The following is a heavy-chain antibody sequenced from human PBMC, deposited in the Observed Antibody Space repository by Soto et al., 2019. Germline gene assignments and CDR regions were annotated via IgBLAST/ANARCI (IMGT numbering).Heavy chain of an antibody. CDR3: AGTSSGWYGAYFDY. V-gene: IGHV3-30*03. J-gene: IGHJ4*02. CDR2: ISYDGSNK. Sequence: QVQLVESGGGVVQPGRSLRLSCAASGFTFSSYGMHWVRQAPGKGLEWVAVISYDGSNKYYADSVKGRFTISRDNSKNTLYLQMNSLRAEDTAVYYCAGTSSGWYGAYFDYWGQGTLVTVSS. D-gene: IGHD6-19*01. CDR1: GFTFSSYG.